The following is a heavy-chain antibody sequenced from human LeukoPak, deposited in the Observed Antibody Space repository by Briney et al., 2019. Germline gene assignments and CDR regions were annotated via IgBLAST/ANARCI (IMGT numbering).Heavy chain of an antibody. Sequence: SETLSLTCTVSGGSISSPTYFWGWIRQPPGKGLEWIGSIYYSGSTYYNPSLKSRVTISVDTSKNQFSLKLSSVTAADTAVYYCARGAYSSGYYSLFDYWGQGTLVTVSS. CDR3: ARGAYSSGYYSLFDY. D-gene: IGHD3-22*01. CDR2: IYYSGST. J-gene: IGHJ4*02. CDR1: GGSISSPTYF. V-gene: IGHV4-39*07.